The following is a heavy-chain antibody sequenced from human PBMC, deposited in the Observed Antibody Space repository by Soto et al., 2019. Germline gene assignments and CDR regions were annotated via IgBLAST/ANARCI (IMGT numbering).Heavy chain of an antibody. CDR1: GFTFDDYA. CDR2: ISWNSGSI. J-gene: IGHJ4*02. Sequence: EVQLVESGGGLVQPGRSLRLSCAASGFTFDDYAMHWVRQAPGKGLEWVSGISWNSGSIGYADSVKGRFTISRDNAKNSLYLQMNSLRAEDTALYYCARNGYCSGGSCYCLFDYWGQGTLVTVSS. CDR3: ARNGYCSGGSCYCLFDY. V-gene: IGHV3-9*01. D-gene: IGHD2-15*01.